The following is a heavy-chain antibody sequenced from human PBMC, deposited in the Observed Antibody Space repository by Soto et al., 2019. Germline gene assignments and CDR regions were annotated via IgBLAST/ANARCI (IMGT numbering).Heavy chain of an antibody. J-gene: IGHJ3*01. V-gene: IGHV1-69*18. CDR1: GGTFSTYT. CDR2: IIPLFGTP. Sequence: QVHLVQSGAEVRKPGSSVKVSCKASGGTFSTYTIYWVRQAPGQGLEWMGRIIPLFGTPKYAQNFQDRVTITAEESTSTTYMELSSLRAEDTAVYYCARRLDDRADEGFDVWGEGTAVTVSA. CDR3: ARRLDDRADEGFDV. D-gene: IGHD3-16*01.